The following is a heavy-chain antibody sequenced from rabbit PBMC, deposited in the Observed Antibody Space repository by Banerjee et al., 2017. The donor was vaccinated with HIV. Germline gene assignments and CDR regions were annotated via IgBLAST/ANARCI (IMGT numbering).Heavy chain of an antibody. D-gene: IGHD4-1*01. J-gene: IGHJ4*01. CDR2: IYIGSSGST. Sequence: QEQLEESGGDLVKPEGSLTLTCTASGFCFSSSYMCWVRQAPGKGLEWIACIYIGSSGSTYYANWAKGRFTISKTSSTTVTLQLTSLTGADTATYFCVRGASSAWGAGDLWGPGTLVTVS. V-gene: IGHV1S45*01. CDR3: VRGASSAWGAGDL. CDR1: GFCFSSSY.